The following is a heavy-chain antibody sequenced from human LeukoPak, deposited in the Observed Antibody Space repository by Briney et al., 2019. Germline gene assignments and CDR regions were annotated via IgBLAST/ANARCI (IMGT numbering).Heavy chain of an antibody. Sequence: NPSETLSLACTVSGGSIGSYYWSWIRQPPGQGLEWIAYTYYSGSTDYNPSLKSRVTISVDTSKNQVSLKLTSVTAADTAVYYCARHKRSSGWYDYSNGFDVWGQGTTVTVSS. D-gene: IGHD6-19*01. CDR1: GGSIGSYY. CDR2: TYYSGST. J-gene: IGHJ6*02. CDR3: ARHKRSSGWYDYSNGFDV. V-gene: IGHV4-59*08.